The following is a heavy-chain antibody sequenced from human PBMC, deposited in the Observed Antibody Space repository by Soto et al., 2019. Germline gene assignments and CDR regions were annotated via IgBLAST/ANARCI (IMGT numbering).Heavy chain of an antibody. V-gene: IGHV1-69*12. D-gene: IGHD1-7*01. Sequence: QVQLVQSGAEVKKPGSSVKVSCKASGGTFSSYAISWVRQAPGQGLEWMGGIIPIFGTANYAQKFQGRVTSTADESKSTAYMELSSLRSEDTAVYYCAGPPELTRIYYYYGMDVWGQGTTVTVSS. CDR3: AGPPELTRIYYYYGMDV. CDR2: IIPIFGTA. CDR1: GGTFSSYA. J-gene: IGHJ6*02.